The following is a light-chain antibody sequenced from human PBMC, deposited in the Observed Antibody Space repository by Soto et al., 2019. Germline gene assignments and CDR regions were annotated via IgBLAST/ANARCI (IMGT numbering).Light chain of an antibody. CDR2: LEAGGNY. J-gene: IGLJ7*01. CDR1: SRHSSYI. Sequence: QLVLTQSSSASASLGSSDKLTCTLSSRHSSYIIAWHQQQPGKAPRYLMKLEAGGNYNKGSGVPDRFSGSSSGADRYLTISNLQFEDEADYYCETWDSNTHAVFGGGTQLTVL. V-gene: IGLV4-60*02. CDR3: ETWDSNTHAV.